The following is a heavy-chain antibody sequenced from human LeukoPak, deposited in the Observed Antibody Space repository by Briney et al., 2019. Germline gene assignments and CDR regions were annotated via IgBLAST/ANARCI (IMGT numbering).Heavy chain of an antibody. J-gene: IGHJ4*02. D-gene: IGHD5-18*01. CDR3: AVGGRYSYGYSNYFDF. CDR2: INPSGGST. CDR1: GGTFSSYA. V-gene: IGHV1-46*01. Sequence: ASVKVSCKASGGTFSSYAISWVRQAPGQGLEWMGIINPSGGSTTYAQKFQGRLTMTRDMSTSTVYMELSSLRSEDTAVYYCAVGGRYSYGYSNYFDFWGQGTLVTVSS.